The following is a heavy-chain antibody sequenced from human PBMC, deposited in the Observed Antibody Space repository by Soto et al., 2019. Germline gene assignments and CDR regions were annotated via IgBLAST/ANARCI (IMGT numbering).Heavy chain of an antibody. D-gene: IGHD4-17*01. Sequence: EVHLVESGGVLVKPGGSLRLSCAASGFTFNKAWMTWVRQAPGKGLEWVGRIKSQTDGGTTDYTAPVKGRFTISRDDSKNTLYLQMNSLKTEDTAVYYCATRPPPYGDYALDFWGQGTLVTVSS. J-gene: IGHJ4*02. CDR1: GFTFNKAW. CDR2: IKSQTDGGTT. CDR3: ATRPPPYGDYALDF. V-gene: IGHV3-15*01.